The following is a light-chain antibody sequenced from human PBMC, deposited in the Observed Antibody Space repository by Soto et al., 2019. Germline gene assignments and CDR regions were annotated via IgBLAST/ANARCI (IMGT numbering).Light chain of an antibody. V-gene: IGKV2-30*01. Sequence: VLTQSPLSVPFTLVHPSSISCRSSQSLIYSNGKTYLNWYQQRPGQVPRRIIYQVSNRDSGVPDRFSGSGSGSGTDFTLKISRVEAEDVGVYYCMQALQSLTFGQGTRLENK. CDR3: MQALQSLT. CDR1: QSLIYSNGKTY. J-gene: IGKJ5*01. CDR2: QVS.